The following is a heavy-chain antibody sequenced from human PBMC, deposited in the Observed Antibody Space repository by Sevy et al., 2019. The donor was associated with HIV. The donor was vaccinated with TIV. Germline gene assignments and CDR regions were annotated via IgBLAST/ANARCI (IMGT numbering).Heavy chain of an antibody. CDR3: AAQTSYYDYVWGSYRYFDY. Sequence: SETLSLTCTVSGGSISSGGYYWSWIRQHPGKGLEWIGYIYYSGSTYYNPSLKSRVTISVDTSKNQFSLKLSSVTAADTVVYYCAAQTSYYDYVWGSYRYFDYWGQGTLVTVSS. V-gene: IGHV4-31*03. CDR1: GGSISSGGYY. D-gene: IGHD3-16*02. CDR2: IYYSGST. J-gene: IGHJ4*02.